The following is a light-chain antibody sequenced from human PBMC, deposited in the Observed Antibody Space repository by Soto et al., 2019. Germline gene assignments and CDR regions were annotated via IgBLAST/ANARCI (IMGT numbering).Light chain of an antibody. CDR1: SSDVGGYNY. CDR2: EVS. CDR3: SSYTSSSTVV. V-gene: IGLV2-14*01. J-gene: IGLJ2*01. Sequence: QSALTQPASVSGSPGQSITISCTGTSSDVGGYNYASWYQQHPGKAPKLIIYEVSNRPSGVSNRFSGSKSDNTASLTISGLQAEDEADYYCSSYTSSSTVVFGGGTKLTVL.